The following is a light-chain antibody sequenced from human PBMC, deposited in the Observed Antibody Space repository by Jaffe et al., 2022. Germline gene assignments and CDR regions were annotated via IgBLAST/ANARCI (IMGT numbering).Light chain of an antibody. V-gene: IGKV3-15*01. J-gene: IGKJ2*01. CDR2: GAS. CDR3: QQNYNWPRT. Sequence: EIVLTQFPATLSVSPGERATLSCRASQSVRSNLAWFQQKPGQAPRLLIYGASTRATGIPARFSGSGSGTEFTLTISGLQSEDFAVYYCQQNYNWPRTFGPGTNLEIK. CDR1: QSVRSN.